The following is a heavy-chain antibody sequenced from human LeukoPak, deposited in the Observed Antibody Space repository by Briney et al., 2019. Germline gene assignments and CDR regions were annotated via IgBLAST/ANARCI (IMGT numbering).Heavy chain of an antibody. CDR1: GYSFTSYW. Sequence: GESLKISCKGSGYSFTSYWIGWVRQMPGKGLEWMGIIYPGDSDTRYSPSFQGQVTISADKSISTAYLQWSSLKASDTAMYYCARRKSVSLLSRGPEGAFDIWGQGTMVTVSS. J-gene: IGHJ3*02. D-gene: IGHD5/OR15-5a*01. CDR2: IYPGDSDT. CDR3: ARRKSVSLLSRGPEGAFDI. V-gene: IGHV5-51*01.